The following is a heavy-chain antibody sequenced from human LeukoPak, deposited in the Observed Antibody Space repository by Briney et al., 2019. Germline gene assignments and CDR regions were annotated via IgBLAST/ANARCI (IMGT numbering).Heavy chain of an antibody. Sequence: GGSLRLSCAVSGLTFSSSWMDWVRQAPGKGLEWVASINPDGNKKYSADSVKGRFTISRDNAENSLYLQMNSLRAEDTAVYYCASLYGSSGFDYWGQGTLVTVSS. D-gene: IGHD6-19*01. CDR3: ASLYGSSGFDY. V-gene: IGHV3-7*01. J-gene: IGHJ4*02. CDR2: INPDGNKK. CDR1: GLTFSSSW.